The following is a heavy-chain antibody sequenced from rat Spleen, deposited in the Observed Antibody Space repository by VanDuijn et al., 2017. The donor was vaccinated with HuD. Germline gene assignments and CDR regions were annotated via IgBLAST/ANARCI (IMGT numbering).Heavy chain of an antibody. CDR2: INYDGTAT. Sequence: EVQLVESDGGLVQPGRSLKLSCAASGFIFSDHYVAWVRQAPTKGLEWVATINYDGTATYYRDHVKGRITISRDDAKSTLELQMDSLRSEDTATYFCAQKLGDWFAYWGQGTLVTVSS. D-gene: IGHD1-10*01. CDR1: GFIFSDHY. J-gene: IGHJ3*01. CDR3: AQKLGDWFAY. V-gene: IGHV5-29*01.